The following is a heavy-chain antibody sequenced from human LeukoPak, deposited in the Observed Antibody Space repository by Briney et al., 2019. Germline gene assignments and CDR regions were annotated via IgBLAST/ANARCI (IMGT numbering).Heavy chain of an antibody. CDR1: GDSISSSTYY. D-gene: IGHD3-3*01. J-gene: IGHJ4*02. Sequence: PSETLSLTCSVSGDSISSSTYYWAWIRQPPGKGLEWIGSVYYSGTTYHNPFLMSRVTTSVDTSKNQFSLRLSSVTAADTAVYYCARGYHDFWSGYYYNSYFDYWGQGALVTVSS. CDR2: VYYSGTT. CDR3: ARGYHDFWSGYYYNSYFDY. V-gene: IGHV4-39*01.